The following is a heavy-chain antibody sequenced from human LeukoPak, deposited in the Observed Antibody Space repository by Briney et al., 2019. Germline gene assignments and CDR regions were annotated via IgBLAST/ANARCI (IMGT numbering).Heavy chain of an antibody. CDR2: ISQDGSEK. CDR3: TRDVREAYDI. V-gene: IGHV3-7*01. Sequence: PGGSLRLSCEASGFRSGGFWMNWVRQAPGKGPERVANISQDGSEKLYVDSVKGRFTISRDNAKNSLYLQMNSLRVEDTAVYYCTRDVREAYDIWGHGTMVTVSS. D-gene: IGHD3-16*01. J-gene: IGHJ3*02. CDR1: GFRSGGFW.